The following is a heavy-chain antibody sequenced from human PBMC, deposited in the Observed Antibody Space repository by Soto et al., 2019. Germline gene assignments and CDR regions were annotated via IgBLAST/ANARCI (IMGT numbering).Heavy chain of an antibody. V-gene: IGHV4-61*01. CDR2: IYFTGST. CDR3: GIFFVDTYPIYSSVP. CDR1: GDSVSSGNYY. Sequence: KTPSITCTVSGDSVSSGNYYWTWIRQPPGKGLEWIGSIYFTGSTNYNPSLKSRLTMSIDTSRNLFSLRLDSVTAADTAVYYCGIFFVDTYPIYSSVPWCQG. D-gene: IGHD5-18*01. J-gene: IGHJ5*02.